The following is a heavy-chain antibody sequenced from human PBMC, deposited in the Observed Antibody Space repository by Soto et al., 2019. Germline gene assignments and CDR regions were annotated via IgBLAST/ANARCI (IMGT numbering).Heavy chain of an antibody. CDR3: ASDVLGYCSGGSCYGGWFDP. J-gene: IGHJ5*02. D-gene: IGHD2-15*01. CDR1: SGSFSGYY. Sequence: SETLSLTCAVYSGSFSGYYWSWIRQPPGKGLEWIGEINHSGSTNYNPSLKSRVTISVDTSKNQFSLKLSSVTAADTAVYYCASDVLGYCSGGSCYGGWFDPWGQGTLVTVSS. CDR2: INHSGST. V-gene: IGHV4-34*01.